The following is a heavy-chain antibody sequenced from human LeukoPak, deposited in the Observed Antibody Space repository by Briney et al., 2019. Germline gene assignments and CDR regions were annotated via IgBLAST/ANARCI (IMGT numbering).Heavy chain of an antibody. CDR1: GGSISSSNYY. Sequence: SETPSLTCTVSGGSISSSNYYWGWVRQPPGKGLEWIGSIYYSGSTYYNPSLKSRVIISVDTSKNQFSLKLSSVTAADTAVYYCARVGRYYYGSGSYSNYFDYWGQGTLVTVSS. CDR2: IYYSGST. CDR3: ARVGRYYYGSGSYSNYFDY. D-gene: IGHD3-10*01. V-gene: IGHV4-39*07. J-gene: IGHJ4*02.